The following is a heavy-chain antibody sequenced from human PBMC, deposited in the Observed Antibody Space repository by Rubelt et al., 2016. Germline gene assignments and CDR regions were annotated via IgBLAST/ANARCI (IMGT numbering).Heavy chain of an antibody. V-gene: IGHV1-18*01. CDR3: ARRLGISGLDY. Sequence: VKKPGASVKVSCKASGYTFTNFAMSWVRQAPGQGLEWMGWISTYNRNTNYTQKLQGRVTMTIDTSTSTAYMELRSLRSDDTAVYYCARRLGISGLDYWGQGTLVTVSS. J-gene: IGHJ4*02. CDR2: ISTYNRNT. CDR1: GYTFTNFA. D-gene: IGHD7-27*01.